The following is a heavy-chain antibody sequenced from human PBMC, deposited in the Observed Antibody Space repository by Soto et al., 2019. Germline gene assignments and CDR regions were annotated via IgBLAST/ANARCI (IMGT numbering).Heavy chain of an antibody. CDR3: AKGLAVAGADFDC. Sequence: PGGSLRLSCAASGFTFNKYAMSWVRQAPGKGLEWVSVVSGSGGATHYAESVKGRFTISRDNSKNTLYLQMNSLRGEDTAVYYCAKGLAVAGADFDCWGQGTLVTVSS. D-gene: IGHD6-19*01. CDR2: VSGSGGAT. CDR1: GFTFNKYA. V-gene: IGHV3-23*01. J-gene: IGHJ4*02.